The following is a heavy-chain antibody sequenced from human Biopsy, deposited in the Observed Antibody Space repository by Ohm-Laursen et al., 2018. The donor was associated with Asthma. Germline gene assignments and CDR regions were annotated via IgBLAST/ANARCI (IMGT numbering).Heavy chain of an antibody. V-gene: IGHV3-53*01. CDR2: IYSGGTS. Sequence: GSLRLSCTASGFTVSRDHMFWVRQAPGKGLEWVSVIYSGGTSDTADSVRGRFTISRDNAKNSLYLQMNSLRAEDTAVYYCARGDTGGWSQYYFDYWGQGTLVTVSS. J-gene: IGHJ4*02. CDR1: GFTVSRDH. D-gene: IGHD2-8*02. CDR3: ARGDTGGWSQYYFDY.